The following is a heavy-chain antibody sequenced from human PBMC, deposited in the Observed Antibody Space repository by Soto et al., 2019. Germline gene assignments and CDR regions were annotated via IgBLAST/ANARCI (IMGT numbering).Heavy chain of an antibody. CDR1: GFTFEDFA. Sequence: EVQLVESGGGLVQPGRSLRLSCAASGFTFEDFAMNWVRQAPGKGPEWVSRISWNGGRIDYADSVKGRFTISRDNAKNALYLQMNSLRPEDTTLYYCAKIGSTSLYYFDSWGQGTLVTVSS. D-gene: IGHD1-26*01. J-gene: IGHJ4*02. V-gene: IGHV3-9*01. CDR2: ISWNGGRI. CDR3: AKIGSTSLYYFDS.